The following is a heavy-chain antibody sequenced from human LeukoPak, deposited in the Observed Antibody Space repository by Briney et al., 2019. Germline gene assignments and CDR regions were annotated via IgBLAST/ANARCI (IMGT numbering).Heavy chain of an antibody. CDR3: ARSDFYCSGGSCYRYYFDY. Sequence: ASVKVSCKASGYTFTGYYMHWVRQAPGQGLEWMGWINPNSGGTNYAQKFQGWVTMTRDTSISTAYMELSRLGSDDTAVYYCARSDFYCSGGSCYRYYFDYWGQGTLVTVSS. CDR1: GYTFTGYY. J-gene: IGHJ4*02. CDR2: INPNSGGT. V-gene: IGHV1-2*04. D-gene: IGHD2-15*01.